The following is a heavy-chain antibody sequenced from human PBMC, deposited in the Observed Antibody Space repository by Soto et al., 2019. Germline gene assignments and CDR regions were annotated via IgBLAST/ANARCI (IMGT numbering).Heavy chain of an antibody. D-gene: IGHD5-18*01. CDR3: ARDVTGYSYGFFDY. V-gene: IGHV1-69*13. CDR1: GGTFSSYA. J-gene: IGHJ4*02. Sequence: SVKVSCKASGGTFSSYAISWVRQAPGQGLEWMGGIIPIFGTANYAQKFQGRVTITADESTSTAYMELSSLRSEDTAVYYCARDVTGYSYGFFDYWGQGTLVTVSS. CDR2: IIPIFGTA.